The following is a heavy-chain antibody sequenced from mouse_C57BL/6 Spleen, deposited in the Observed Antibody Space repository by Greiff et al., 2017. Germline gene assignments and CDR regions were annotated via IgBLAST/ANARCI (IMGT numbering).Heavy chain of an antibody. CDR2: IYPGDGDT. D-gene: IGHD3-2*01. CDR1: GYAFSSYW. CDR3: ARDRPYYFDY. J-gene: IGHJ2*01. V-gene: IGHV1-80*01. Sequence: VQLQQSGAELVQPGASVKISCTASGYAFSSYWMNWVKQRPGKGLEWIGQIYPGDGDTNYNGKFKGKATLTADKSSSTAYMQLSSLPSEDSAVYFCARDRPYYFDYWGQGTTLTVSS.